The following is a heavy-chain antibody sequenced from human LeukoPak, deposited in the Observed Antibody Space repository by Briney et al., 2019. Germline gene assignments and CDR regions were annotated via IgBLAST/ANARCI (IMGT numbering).Heavy chain of an antibody. Sequence: SETLSPTCAVYGGSFSGYYWSWIRQPPGKGLEWIGEINHSGSTNYNPSLKSRVTISVDTSKNQFSLKLSSVTAADTAVYYCARWEIITIFGIDYWGQGTLVTVSS. CDR2: INHSGST. J-gene: IGHJ4*02. CDR1: GGSFSGYY. V-gene: IGHV4-34*01. D-gene: IGHD3-3*01. CDR3: ARWEIITIFGIDY.